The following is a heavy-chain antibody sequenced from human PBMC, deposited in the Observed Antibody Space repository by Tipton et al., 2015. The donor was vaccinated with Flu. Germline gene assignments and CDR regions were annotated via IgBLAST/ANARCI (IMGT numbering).Heavy chain of an antibody. Sequence: SLRLSCAASGFIFSDYYINWIRQAPGKGPERVSHISSSGTSIYYADSVKGRFTISRDNARKSVDLHMDNLRAEDTAVYYCAREWVSGKYGMDVWGQGTTVTVSS. CDR1: GFIFSDYY. D-gene: IGHD1-26*01. V-gene: IGHV3-11*01. J-gene: IGHJ6*02. CDR3: AREWVSGKYGMDV. CDR2: ISSSGTSI.